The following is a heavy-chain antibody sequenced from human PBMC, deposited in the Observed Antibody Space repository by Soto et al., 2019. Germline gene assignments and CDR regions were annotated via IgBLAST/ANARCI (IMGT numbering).Heavy chain of an antibody. D-gene: IGHD3-10*01. Sequence: AAPLKRSCKASGDTLASVGFSWVRQAPGQGLEWLGWISAYNGNTHYAQKVRDRVTLTTDTSTNTAYMELRSLTSDDTAVYYCARDQESITDRILQYWGQGTRVTVSS. CDR1: GDTLASVG. J-gene: IGHJ4*02. V-gene: IGHV1-18*01. CDR2: ISAYNGNT. CDR3: ARDQESITDRILQY.